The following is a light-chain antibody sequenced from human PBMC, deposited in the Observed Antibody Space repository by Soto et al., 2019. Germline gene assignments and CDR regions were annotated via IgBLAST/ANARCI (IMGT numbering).Light chain of an antibody. J-gene: IGKJ1*01. V-gene: IGKV3-20*01. CDR1: QSVSNNF. Sequence: EIVLTQSPGTLSLSPGESAALSCRASQSVSNNFLAWYQRKPGQAPRLLIYGASYRATDIPYRFSGSGSGTDFTLTITRLEPDDFAVYYCQHYGGSPPTFGQGTKVEVK. CDR3: QHYGGSPPT. CDR2: GAS.